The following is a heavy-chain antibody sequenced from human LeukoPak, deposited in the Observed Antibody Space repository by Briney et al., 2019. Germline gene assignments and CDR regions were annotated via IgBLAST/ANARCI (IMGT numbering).Heavy chain of an antibody. J-gene: IGHJ4*02. V-gene: IGHV4-4*02. D-gene: IGHD2-8*01. CDR1: GFTFSSYE. Sequence: GSLRLSCAASGFTFSSYEMNWVRQPPGQGLEWIGEISLTGLTHYNPSLESRVTVSLDKSKNQLSLNLTSVTAADTAVYYCSRENGAFSHFGYWGQGTLVTVLS. CDR2: ISLTGLT. CDR3: SRENGAFSHFGY.